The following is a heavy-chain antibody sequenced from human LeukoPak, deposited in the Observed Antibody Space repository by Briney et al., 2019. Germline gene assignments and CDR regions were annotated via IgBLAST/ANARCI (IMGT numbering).Heavy chain of an antibody. CDR1: GYSISSGYY. J-gene: IGHJ4*02. D-gene: IGHD6-19*01. V-gene: IGHV4-38-2*02. CDR2: IYHSGST. CDR3: ARDGTSAVADY. Sequence: PSETLSLTCTVSGYSISSGYYRGWIRQPPGKGLEWIGSIYHSGSTYYNPSLKSRVTISVDTSKNQFSLKLSSVTAADTAVYYCARDGTSAVADYWGQGTLVTVSS.